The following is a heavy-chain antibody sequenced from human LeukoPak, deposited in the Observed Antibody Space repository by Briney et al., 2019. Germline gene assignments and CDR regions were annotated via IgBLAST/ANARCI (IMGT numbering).Heavy chain of an antibody. CDR2: ISSSSSYI. CDR3: ARDTDQYYYDSSGYP. CDR1: GFTFSSYA. D-gene: IGHD3-22*01. J-gene: IGHJ4*02. V-gene: IGHV3-21*01. Sequence: GGSLRLSCAASGFTFSSYAMSWVRQAPGKGLEWVSSISSSSSYIYYADSVKGRFTISRDNAKNSLYLQMNSLRAEDTAVYYCARDTDQYYYDSSGYPWGQGTLVTVSS.